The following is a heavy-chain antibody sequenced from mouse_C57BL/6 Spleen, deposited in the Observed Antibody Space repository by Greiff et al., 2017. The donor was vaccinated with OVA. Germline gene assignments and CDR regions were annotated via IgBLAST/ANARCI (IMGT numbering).Heavy chain of an antibody. D-gene: IGHD2-1*01. V-gene: IGHV1-53*01. J-gene: IGHJ4*01. Sequence: VQLQQPGTELVKPGASVKLSCKASGYTFTSYWMHWVKQRPGQGLEWIGNINPSNGGTNYNEQFKSKATLTVDTSSSTAYMQLSSLTSEDSAVYYCARMRDLLWAMDYWGQGTSVTVSS. CDR1: GYTFTSYW. CDR2: INPSNGGT. CDR3: ARMRDLLWAMDY.